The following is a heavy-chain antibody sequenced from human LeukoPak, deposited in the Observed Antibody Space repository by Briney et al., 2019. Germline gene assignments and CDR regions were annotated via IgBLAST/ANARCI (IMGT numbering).Heavy chain of an antibody. D-gene: IGHD2-15*01. CDR3: ARGKYSPHAFDI. CDR1: GGSLSGYY. V-gene: IGHV4-34*01. CDR2: INHSGSS. J-gene: IGHJ3*02. Sequence: SETLSLTCAVYGGSLSGYYWSWIRQPPGKGLEWIGKINHSGSSNYNPSLKSRATTSADTSKNQFSLKLSSVTAADTAVYYCARGKYSPHAFDIWGQGTMVTVSS.